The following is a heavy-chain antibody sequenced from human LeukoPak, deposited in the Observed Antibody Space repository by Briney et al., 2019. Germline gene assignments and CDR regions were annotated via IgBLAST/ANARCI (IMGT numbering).Heavy chain of an antibody. CDR3: ARDSGFDYFEY. V-gene: IGHV3-20*04. J-gene: IGHJ4*02. CDR1: GFTFDDYG. D-gene: IGHD5-12*01. CDR2: INWNGGST. Sequence: PGGSLRLSCAASGFTFDDYGMSWVRQAPGKGLEWVSGINWNGGSTGYADSVKGRFTISRDNAKNSLYLQMNSLRGEDTAVYYCARDSGFDYFEYWGQGTLVTVSS.